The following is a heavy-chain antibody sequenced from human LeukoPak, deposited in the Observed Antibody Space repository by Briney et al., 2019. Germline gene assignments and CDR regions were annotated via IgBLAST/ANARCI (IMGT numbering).Heavy chain of an antibody. Sequence: WIRQLPAKGLEWIGNIYHSGSTSYNPSLKSRVTISVDTSENQFSLKLNSVTAADTAVYYCARESQSGWFDPWGQGTLVTVSS. D-gene: IGHD2-15*01. CDR2: IYHSGST. J-gene: IGHJ5*02. CDR3: ARESQSGWFDP. V-gene: IGHV4-31*02.